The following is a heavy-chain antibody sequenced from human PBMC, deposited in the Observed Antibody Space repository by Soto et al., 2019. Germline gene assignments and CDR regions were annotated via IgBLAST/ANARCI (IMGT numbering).Heavy chain of an antibody. Sequence: QVQLVQSGAEVKQPGASVKVSCKASGYTFTNYGFTWVRQAPGQGLEWLGWISTYNGNTKYAQKVQGRLTMTTDMSTSTANMELTSLRSDDTALYYCARTTVTASYYYMDVWGKGSTVTVSS. CDR3: ARTTVTASYYYMDV. J-gene: IGHJ6*03. D-gene: IGHD4-17*01. CDR2: ISTYNGNT. V-gene: IGHV1-18*01. CDR1: GYTFTNYG.